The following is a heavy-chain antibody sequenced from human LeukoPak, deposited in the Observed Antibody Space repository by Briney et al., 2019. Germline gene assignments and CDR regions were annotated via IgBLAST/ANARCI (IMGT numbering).Heavy chain of an antibody. CDR3: ARGDPHADL. CDR1: GFDLNTYE. J-gene: IGHJ5*02. CDR2: ITISGHTK. V-gene: IGHV3-48*03. Sequence: GGSLRLSCAASGFDLNTYEMNWVRQAPGKGLEWIADITISGHTKNYADSVKGRFTISRDNAGTSLYLQMNSLRVEDTGVYYCARGDPHADLWGQGTLVVLCS.